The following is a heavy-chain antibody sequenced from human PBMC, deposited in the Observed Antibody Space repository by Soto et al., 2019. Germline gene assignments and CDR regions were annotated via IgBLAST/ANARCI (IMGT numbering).Heavy chain of an antibody. CDR2: IIPICGTS. Sequence: QVQLVQSGAEVKKPGSSVKVSCKASGGTFSSYAISWVRQAPGQGLEWIGGIIPICGTSNYAQKFHGRVTITADESTRTADMELRSLRSEDTAVYYFASPPPKNCGGDCAPPIYFDYWGQGTLVTVSS. V-gene: IGHV1-69*01. CDR3: ASPPPKNCGGDCAPPIYFDY. CDR1: GGTFSSYA. D-gene: IGHD2-21*02. J-gene: IGHJ4*02.